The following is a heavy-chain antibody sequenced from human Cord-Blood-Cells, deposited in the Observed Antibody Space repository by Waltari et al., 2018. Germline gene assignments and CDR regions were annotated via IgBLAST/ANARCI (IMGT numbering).Heavy chain of an antibody. V-gene: IGHV3-30-3*01. CDR1: GFTFSSYA. CDR3: ARDGVVDYFDY. Sequence: QVQLVASGGGVVQPGRSLRLSCEASGFTFSSYANTWVRQAPGKGLEWVAVISYDGSNKYYADSVKGRFTISRDNSKNTLYLQMNSLRAEDTAVYYCARDGVVDYFDYWGQGTLVTVSS. CDR2: ISYDGSNK. J-gene: IGHJ4*02. D-gene: IGHD3-16*01.